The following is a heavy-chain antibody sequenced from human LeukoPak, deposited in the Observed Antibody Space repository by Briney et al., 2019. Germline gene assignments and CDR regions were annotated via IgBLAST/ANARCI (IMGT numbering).Heavy chain of an antibody. J-gene: IGHJ4*02. V-gene: IGHV5-51*01. CDR2: IYPGDSDI. Sequence: GESLKISCKGSGYSFTSYWIGWVRQMPGKGLEWMGIIYPGDSDIRYSPSFQGQVTISADKSISTAYLQWSSLKASDTAMYYCARHMGGDYYGSGSYPDYWGQGTLVTVSS. CDR1: GYSFTSYW. D-gene: IGHD3-10*01. CDR3: ARHMGGDYYGSGSYPDY.